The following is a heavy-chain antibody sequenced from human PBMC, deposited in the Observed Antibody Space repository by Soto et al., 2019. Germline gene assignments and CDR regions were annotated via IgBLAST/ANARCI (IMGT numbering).Heavy chain of an antibody. D-gene: IGHD6-19*01. CDR2: IYWNDDK. CDR1: GFSLSTSGLG. Sequence: QITLKESGPTLVRPTQTLTLTCTFSGFSLSTSGLGVGWIRQPPGKALEWLALIYWNDDKRYSPSLKARLTIPKDTSKSQVVLTMINMDPVDTATYYCAHRPSGWYLFDYWGQGTLVTVSS. J-gene: IGHJ4*02. V-gene: IGHV2-5*01. CDR3: AHRPSGWYLFDY.